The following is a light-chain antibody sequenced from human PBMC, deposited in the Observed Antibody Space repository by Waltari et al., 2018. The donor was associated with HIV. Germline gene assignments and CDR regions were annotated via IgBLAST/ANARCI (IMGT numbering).Light chain of an antibody. CDR3: SSYTSSSTLVV. V-gene: IGLV2-14*03. CDR1: SSDVGGYHY. CDR2: DVS. Sequence: QSALTQPASVSGSPGQSITISCTGTSSDVGGYHYVSWYQQHPGKAPKLMIYDVSNRPAGVSNRFAGNTASLTISGLQAEDEADYYCSSYTSSSTLVVFGGGTKLTV. J-gene: IGLJ2*01.